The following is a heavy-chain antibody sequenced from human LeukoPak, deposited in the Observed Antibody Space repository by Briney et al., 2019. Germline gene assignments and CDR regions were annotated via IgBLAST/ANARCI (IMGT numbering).Heavy chain of an antibody. CDR1: GGSISSRY. CDR2: ASVTGNP. Sequence: SETLSLTCTVAGGSISSRYWTWIRRPPGRGLEWIGYASVTGNPDYTLSLKSRDTISVDTSKNQFSLRLTSVTAADTAIYYCASDFTQGGGLLEYWGQGLLVTVSS. J-gene: IGHJ4*02. V-gene: IGHV4-59*11. CDR3: ASDFTQGGGLLEY. D-gene: IGHD3-16*01.